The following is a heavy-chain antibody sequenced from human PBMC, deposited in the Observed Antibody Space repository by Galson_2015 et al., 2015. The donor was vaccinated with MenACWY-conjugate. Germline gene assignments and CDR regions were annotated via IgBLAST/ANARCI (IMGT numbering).Heavy chain of an antibody. J-gene: IGHJ6*02. D-gene: IGHD3-22*01. Sequence: SESLSLTCTISAGSISSYYWSWIRQPPGEGLEWIGYIYYRGSTNYNPSLKSRVTIPVDTSKNQFSLKLSSVTAADTAVYYCARDRVIYDSSGYSQTYGMDAWGQGTTVTVSS. CDR3: ARDRVIYDSSGYSQTYGMDA. V-gene: IGHV4-59*01. CDR1: AGSISSYY. CDR2: IYYRGST.